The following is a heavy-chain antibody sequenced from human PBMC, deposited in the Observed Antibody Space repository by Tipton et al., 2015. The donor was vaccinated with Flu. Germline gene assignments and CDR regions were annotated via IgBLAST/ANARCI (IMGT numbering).Heavy chain of an antibody. CDR3: ARRDYSNYVSDPKSCFDP. CDR1: GDSVSSSSHL. Sequence: TLSLTCTVSGDSVSSSSHLWGWIRQSPGKGLEWIGSIYYSGSTYYKPSLESRVIISADTSKNQFSLKVFSVTAADTAVYYCARRDYSNYVSDPKSCFDPWGQGILVTVSS. V-gene: IGHV4-39*01. J-gene: IGHJ5*02. D-gene: IGHD4-11*01. CDR2: IYYSGST.